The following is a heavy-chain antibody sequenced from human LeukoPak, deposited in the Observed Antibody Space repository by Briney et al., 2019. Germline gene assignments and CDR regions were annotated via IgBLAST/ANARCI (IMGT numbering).Heavy chain of an antibody. V-gene: IGHV4-59*08. CDR1: GGSISNHY. CDR2: FSDSGNT. CDR3: ARHATGSYSVPWLDP. D-gene: IGHD3-10*01. Sequence: SETPSLTCTVSGGSISNHYWSWIRQPPGRGLEWIGYFSDSGNTIYNPSLKSRVTLLGDTSKNQFSLKLSSVTAADTAVYYCARHATGSYSVPWLDPWGQGTLVTVST. J-gene: IGHJ5*02.